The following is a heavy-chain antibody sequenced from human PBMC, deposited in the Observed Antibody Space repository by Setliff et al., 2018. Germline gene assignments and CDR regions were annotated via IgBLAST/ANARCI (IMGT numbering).Heavy chain of an antibody. CDR1: GGSFSGYY. CDR3: ARDGGTKSMNY. J-gene: IGHJ4*02. D-gene: IGHD3-3*01. CDR2: INHSGST. Sequence: SETLSLTCAVYGGSFSGYYWSWIRQPPGKGLEWIGEINHSGSTNYNPSLKSRVTISVDTSKNQFSLKLSSVTAADTAVYYCARDGGTKSMNYWGQGTLVTVSS. V-gene: IGHV4-34*01.